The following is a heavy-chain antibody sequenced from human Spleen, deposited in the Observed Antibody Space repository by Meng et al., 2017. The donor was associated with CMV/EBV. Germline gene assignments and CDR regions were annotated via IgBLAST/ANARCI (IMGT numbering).Heavy chain of an antibody. CDR3: ATAPGFYDSAPFDW. V-gene: IGHV3-15*01. J-gene: IGHJ4*02. D-gene: IGHD3-22*01. Sequence: SWIRQPPGKGLEWIGQIKSKSDGGTTDFAAPVKGRFSISRDDSENTLFLQIDSLKTEDTAVYYCATAPGFYDSAPFDWWGQGALVTVSS. CDR2: IKSKSDGGTT.